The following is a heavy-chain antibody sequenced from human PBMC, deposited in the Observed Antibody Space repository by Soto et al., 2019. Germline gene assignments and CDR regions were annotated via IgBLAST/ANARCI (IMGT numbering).Heavy chain of an antibody. Sequence: QITLKESGPTLVKPTQTLTLTCTFSGFSLSTRGVGVGWIRQSPRKALEWLALIYWDDDKGYSPSLKSRLTITKDTSNNQVVLTMPSVDPVDTATYFCAHMIPTGGFDYWGQGTLVTVSS. CDR2: IYWDDDK. CDR3: AHMIPTGGFDY. J-gene: IGHJ4*02. D-gene: IGHD3-10*01. V-gene: IGHV2-5*02. CDR1: GFSLSTRGVG.